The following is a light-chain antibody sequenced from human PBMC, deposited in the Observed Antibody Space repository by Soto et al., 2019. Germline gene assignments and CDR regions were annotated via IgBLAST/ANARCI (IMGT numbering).Light chain of an antibody. CDR2: DAS. Sequence: EIVMTQTPVTLSLSPGERATLSCRASQYITIYLAWYQQKPGQDPRLLIYDASNRATGIPARFSGSGSGTDFNLTISRLETDDFAVYYCQQRADWTITFGQGTRLEIK. CDR3: QQRADWTIT. J-gene: IGKJ5*01. V-gene: IGKV3-11*01. CDR1: QYITIY.